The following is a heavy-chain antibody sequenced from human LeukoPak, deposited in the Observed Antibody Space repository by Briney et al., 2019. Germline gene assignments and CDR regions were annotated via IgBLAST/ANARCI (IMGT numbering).Heavy chain of an antibody. Sequence: PSETLSLTCTVSGGSISSYYWGWIRQPPGKGLECIGSIYHSGSTYYNPSLKSRVTISVDTSKNQFSLNLSSVTAADTAMYYCARAVGTSRNFFDYWGQGTLVTVSS. CDR1: GGSISSYY. CDR3: ARAVGTSRNFFDY. CDR2: IYHSGST. V-gene: IGHV4-38-2*02. J-gene: IGHJ4*02. D-gene: IGHD4-23*01.